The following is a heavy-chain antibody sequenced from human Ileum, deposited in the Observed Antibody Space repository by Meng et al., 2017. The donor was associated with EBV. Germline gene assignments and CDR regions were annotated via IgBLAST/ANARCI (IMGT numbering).Heavy chain of an antibody. V-gene: IGHV4-4*02. Sequence: VQLQAWGPRLVKPSGTVSLTCAVSGGSIISSKWWSWVRQSPGTGLEWIGEIYHHGTTNYNPSLKSRVTISVDTSKNKFFLNLTSLTAADTAVYYCARLDSSGYYFGGWFDPWGQGILVTVSS. D-gene: IGHD3-22*01. CDR3: ARLDSSGYYFGGWFDP. CDR2: IYHHGTT. J-gene: IGHJ5*02. CDR1: GGSIISSKW.